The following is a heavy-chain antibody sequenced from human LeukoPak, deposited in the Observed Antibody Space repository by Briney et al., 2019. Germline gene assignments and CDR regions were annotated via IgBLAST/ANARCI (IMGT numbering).Heavy chain of an antibody. D-gene: IGHD3-16*01. V-gene: IGHV1-2*02. CDR1: GGTFSSYA. CDR3: AREWGQLDY. Sequence: ASVKVSCKASGGTFSSYAISWVRQAPGQGLEWMGWINPNSGGTNYAQKFQGRVTMTRDTSISTAYMELSRLRSDDTAVYYCAREWGQLDYWGQGTLVTVSS. J-gene: IGHJ4*02. CDR2: INPNSGGT.